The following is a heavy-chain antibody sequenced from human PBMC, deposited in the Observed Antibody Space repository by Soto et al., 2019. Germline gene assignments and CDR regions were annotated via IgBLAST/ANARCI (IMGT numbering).Heavy chain of an antibody. J-gene: IGHJ4*02. CDR1: GYTLSNYD. CDR2: VNPNNGDT. Sequence: QVQLVQSGAELKKPGASVKVSCKASGYTLSNYDMNWVRQATGQGPEWIGWVNPNNGDTGYAQKFQGRVTLTTDISTTTAYMELTSLRSEDTAIYYCAKVLRKGSAIVFDYWGQGTLITLSS. CDR3: AKVLRKGSAIVFDY. V-gene: IGHV1-8*01. D-gene: IGHD3-22*01.